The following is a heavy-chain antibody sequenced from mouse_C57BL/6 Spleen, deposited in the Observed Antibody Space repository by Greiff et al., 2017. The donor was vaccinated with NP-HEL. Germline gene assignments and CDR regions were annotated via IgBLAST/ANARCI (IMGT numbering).Heavy chain of an antibody. Sequence: EVQGVESGGGLVKPGGSLKLSCAASGFTFSSYAMSWVRQTPEKRLEWVATISDGGSYTYYPDNVKGRFTISRDNAKNNLYLQMSHLKSEDTAMYYCARVDDLYYFDYWGKGTTLTVSS. V-gene: IGHV5-4*01. CDR2: ISDGGSYT. CDR1: GFTFSSYA. CDR3: ARVDDLYYFDY. D-gene: IGHD2-4*01. J-gene: IGHJ2*01.